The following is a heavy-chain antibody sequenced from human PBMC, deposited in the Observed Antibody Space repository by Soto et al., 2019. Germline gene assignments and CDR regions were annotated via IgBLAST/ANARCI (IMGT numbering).Heavy chain of an antibody. D-gene: IGHD2-21*02. CDR2: IWYDGSNK. CDR1: GFTFSTYG. CDR3: ARGWYCGGDCYEWYFDL. Sequence: QVQLVESGGGVVQPGRSLRLSCAASGFTFSTYGMHWVRQAPGKGLEWVAVIWYDGSNKYYADSVKGRFTISRDNSKNTLSLQMNSLRAEDTAVYYCARGWYCGGDCYEWYFDLWGRGTLVTVSS. V-gene: IGHV3-33*01. J-gene: IGHJ2*01.